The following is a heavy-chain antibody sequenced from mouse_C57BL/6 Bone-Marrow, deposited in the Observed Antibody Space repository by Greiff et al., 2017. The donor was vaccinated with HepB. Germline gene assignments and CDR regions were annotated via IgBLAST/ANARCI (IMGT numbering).Heavy chain of an antibody. Sequence: EVKVVESGGGLVQPGGSLKLSCAASGFTFSDYGMAWVRQAPRKGPEWVAFISNLAYSIYYADTVTGRFTISRENAKNTLYLEMSSLRSEDTAMYYCARLSGSSLDYWGQGTTLTVSS. CDR1: GFTFSDYG. J-gene: IGHJ2*01. CDR2: ISNLAYSI. D-gene: IGHD1-1*01. CDR3: ARLSGSSLDY. V-gene: IGHV5-15*01.